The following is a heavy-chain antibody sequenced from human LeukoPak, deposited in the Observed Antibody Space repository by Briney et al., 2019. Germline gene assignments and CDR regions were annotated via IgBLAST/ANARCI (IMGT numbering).Heavy chain of an antibody. J-gene: IGHJ4*02. CDR3: ARDDDGSGKYGQFY. Sequence: PGGSLRLSCAASGFIFSNYGFHWVRQAPGKGLEWVAVFWSDGRQKYYVDSVKGRFTVSRDTSKKTVYLQMNSLRAEDTAVYYCARDDDGSGKYGQFYWGQGTLVTVSS. V-gene: IGHV3-33*01. D-gene: IGHD3-10*01. CDR2: FWSDGRQK. CDR1: GFIFSNYG.